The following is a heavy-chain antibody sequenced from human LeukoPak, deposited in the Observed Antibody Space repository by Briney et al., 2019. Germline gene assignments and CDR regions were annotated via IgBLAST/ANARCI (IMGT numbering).Heavy chain of an antibody. CDR2: INPNSGET. D-gene: IGHD3-22*01. V-gene: IGHV1-2*02. CDR1: GYTFTGYY. Sequence: ASVKVSCKPSGYTFTGYYIHWVRQAPGQGPEWMGWINPNSGETSTAHKFQGRVTMTRDTSVNTAYMELSRLTSDDTAVYYCAKGVVSMIVGVLYGMDVWGQGTAVTVSS. CDR3: AKGVVSMIVGVLYGMDV. J-gene: IGHJ6*02.